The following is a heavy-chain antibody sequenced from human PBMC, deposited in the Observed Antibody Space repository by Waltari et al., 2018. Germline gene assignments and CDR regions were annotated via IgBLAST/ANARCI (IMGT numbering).Heavy chain of an antibody. D-gene: IGHD2-2*01. J-gene: IGHJ6*03. Sequence: QVQLQESGPGLVKPSETLSLTCTVSGGSISSYYRSWIRQPAWNGLEWIGRIYTSVSTNYTPVLNSRFTMSVDTSKNQFSLKLGSVTAADTAVYYCARSVVVVPAAWYYYYYMDVWGKGTTVTVSS. V-gene: IGHV4-4*07. CDR3: ARSVVVVPAAWYYYYYMDV. CDR2: IYTSVST. CDR1: GGSISSYY.